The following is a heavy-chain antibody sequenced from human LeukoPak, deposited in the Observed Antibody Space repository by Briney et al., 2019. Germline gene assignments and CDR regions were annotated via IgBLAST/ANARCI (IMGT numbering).Heavy chain of an antibody. J-gene: IGHJ1*01. CDR1: GASTRLNY. CDR3: TRHFSITMIRD. Sequence: SETLSLTCSVSGASTRLNYWSWIRQPPGKGLEWIGYVSNGGATDYNPSLQGRVTMSVDTSKNHFYLALTSVTAADTAIYFCTRHFSITMIRDWGQGILITVSS. D-gene: IGHD3-10*01. CDR2: VSNGGAT. V-gene: IGHV4-59*08.